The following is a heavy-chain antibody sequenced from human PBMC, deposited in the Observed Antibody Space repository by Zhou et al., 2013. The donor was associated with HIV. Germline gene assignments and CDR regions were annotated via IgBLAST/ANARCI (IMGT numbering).Heavy chain of an antibody. CDR2: IIPIFGTA. CDR3: ARAGPPSGYSSGAFDI. V-gene: IGHV1-69*05. CDR1: GGTFSNYA. J-gene: IGHJ3*02. D-gene: IGHD6-25*01. Sequence: QVQLVQSGAEVKNPGSSVKVSCKASGGTFSNYAISWVRQAPGQGLEWMGGIIPIFGTANYAQKFQGRVTITTDESTSTAYMELSSLRSEDTAVYYCARAGPPSGYSSGAFDIWGQGDNGHRLF.